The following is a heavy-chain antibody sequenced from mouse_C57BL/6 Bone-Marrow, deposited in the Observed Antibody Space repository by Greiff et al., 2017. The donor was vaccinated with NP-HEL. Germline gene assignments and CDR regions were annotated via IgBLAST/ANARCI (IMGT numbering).Heavy chain of an antibody. CDR3: ARAPVFAY. J-gene: IGHJ3*01. Sequence: VQLKESGPGLVKPSQSLSLTCSVTGYSITSGYYWNWIRQFPGNKLEWMGYISYDGSNNYNPSLKNRISITRDTSKNQFFLKLNSVTTEDTATYYCARAPVFAYWGQGTLVTVSA. CDR1: GYSITSGYY. V-gene: IGHV3-6*01. CDR2: ISYDGSN.